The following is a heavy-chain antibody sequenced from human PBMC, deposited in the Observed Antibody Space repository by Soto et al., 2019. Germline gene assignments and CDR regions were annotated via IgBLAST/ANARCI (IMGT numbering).Heavy chain of an antibody. CDR1: GFTFSNAW. CDR2: IKSKTDGGTT. J-gene: IGHJ6*02. CDR3: TTLVDFYYYYYGMDV. V-gene: IGHV3-15*07. Sequence: GGSLRLSCAASGFTFSNAWMNWVRQAPGKGLEWVGRIKSKTDGGTTDYAAPVKGRFTISRDDSKNTLYLQMNSLKTEDTAVYYCTTLVDFYYYYYGMDVWGQGTTVTVSS. D-gene: IGHD5-12*01.